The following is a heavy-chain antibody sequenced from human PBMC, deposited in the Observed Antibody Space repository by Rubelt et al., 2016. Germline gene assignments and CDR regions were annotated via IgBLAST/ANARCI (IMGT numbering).Heavy chain of an antibody. CDR2: IIPIFGTA. Sequence: LEWMGGIIPIFGTANYAQKFQGRVTITADESTSTAYMELSSLRSEDTAVYYCARDPGTTDEYYYYYYGMDVWGQGTTVTVSS. V-gene: IGHV1-69*01. D-gene: IGHD4-11*01. J-gene: IGHJ6*02. CDR3: ARDPGTTDEYYYYYYGMDV.